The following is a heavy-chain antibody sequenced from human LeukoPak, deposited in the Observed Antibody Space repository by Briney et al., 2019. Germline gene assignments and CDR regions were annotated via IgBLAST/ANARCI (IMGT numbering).Heavy chain of an antibody. Sequence: GGSLRLSCAASGFTFSDYGMHWVRQTPGRGLEWVAFTRYDESTKYYADSVKGRFTISRDNSKNTLFLQMNSLRTEDTAVYYCAKDSEDGHNWAPFDYWGQGTLVTVSS. V-gene: IGHV3-30*02. CDR1: GFTFSDYG. CDR2: TRYDESTK. D-gene: IGHD5-24*01. CDR3: AKDSEDGHNWAPFDY. J-gene: IGHJ4*02.